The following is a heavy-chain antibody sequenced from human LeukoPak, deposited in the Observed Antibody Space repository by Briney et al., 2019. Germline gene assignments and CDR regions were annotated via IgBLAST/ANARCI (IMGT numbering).Heavy chain of an antibody. CDR3: ARARPGYDTPPYYFDF. CDR1: GFAFSTYS. Sequence: GGSLRLSCATSGFAFSTYSMNWVRQAPGKGLEWISYIISSSSVIYYADSVKGRFTISRDNAKSSLYLQMNSLRAEDTAVYYCARARPGYDTPPYYFDFWGKGTLVTVSS. D-gene: IGHD3-16*01. V-gene: IGHV3-48*01. J-gene: IGHJ4*02. CDR2: IISSSSVI.